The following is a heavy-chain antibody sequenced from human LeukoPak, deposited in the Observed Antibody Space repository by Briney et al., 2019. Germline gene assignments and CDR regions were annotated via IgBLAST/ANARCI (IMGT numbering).Heavy chain of an antibody. J-gene: IGHJ6*02. CDR1: GYTFTSYG. CDR2: MNPNSGNT. V-gene: IGHV1-8*02. D-gene: IGHD1-7*01. Sequence: ASVKVSCKASGYTFTSYGISWVRQATGQGLEWMGWMNPNSGNTGYAQKFQGRVTMTRNTSISTAYMELSSLRSEDTAVYYCARAPTDNNWNYDGNYYGMDVWGQGTTVTVSS. CDR3: ARAPTDNNWNYDGNYYGMDV.